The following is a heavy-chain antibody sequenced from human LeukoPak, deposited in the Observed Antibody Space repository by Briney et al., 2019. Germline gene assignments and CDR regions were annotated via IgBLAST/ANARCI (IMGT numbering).Heavy chain of an antibody. CDR1: GGSISSYY. V-gene: IGHV4-4*07. J-gene: IGHJ4*02. D-gene: IGHD6-19*01. Sequence: SETLSLTCTVSGGSISSYYWSWIRQPAGKGLEWIGRIYISGSTNYNPSVKSRVIMSVDTSKNQFSLKLSSVSAADTAVYYCARGSQWLSALDYWGQGTLVTVSS. CDR3: ARGSQWLSALDY. CDR2: IYISGST.